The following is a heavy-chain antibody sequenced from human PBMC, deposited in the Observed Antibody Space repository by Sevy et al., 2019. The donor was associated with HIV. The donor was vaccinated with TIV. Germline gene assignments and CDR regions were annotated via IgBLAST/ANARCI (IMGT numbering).Heavy chain of an antibody. CDR3: GKTSLGLGREWFDP. CDR1: GFTFSSYW. J-gene: IGHJ5*02. D-gene: IGHD3-10*01. V-gene: IGHV3-74*01. CDR2: INGDGSST. Sequence: GGSLRLSCAASGFTFSSYWMHWVRQAPGKGLVWVARINGDGSSTTYADSVKGRFTISRDNAKNRLYLQMNSVRAEDTAVYYCGKTSLGLGREWFDPWGQGTLVTVSS.